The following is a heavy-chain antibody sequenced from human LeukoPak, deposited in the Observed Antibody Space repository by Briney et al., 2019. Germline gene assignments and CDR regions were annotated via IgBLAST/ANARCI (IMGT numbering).Heavy chain of an antibody. Sequence: GASVKVSCKASGYTFIDYYMHWVRQAPGQGLEWMGRINPNSGTTNYAQKFQGRVTMTRDTSISTAYMELSRLRSDGTSGYYCAREFYDSSDYQTCWHFDLLGRGTLVTVFS. D-gene: IGHD3-22*01. V-gene: IGHV1-2*06. CDR2: INPNSGTT. J-gene: IGHJ2*01. CDR3: AREFYDSSDYQTCWHFDL. CDR1: GYTFIDYY.